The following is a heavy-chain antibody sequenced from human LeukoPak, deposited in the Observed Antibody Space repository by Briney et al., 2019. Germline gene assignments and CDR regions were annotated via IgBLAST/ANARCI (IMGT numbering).Heavy chain of an antibody. D-gene: IGHD3-22*01. CDR1: GFTFSNYA. CDR2: ISNDGSKK. CDR3: ARVSGYYCDY. V-gene: IGHV3-30*04. Sequence: GGSLRLSCAASGFTFSNYAMHWVRQAPGKGLEWVAVISNDGSKKDYADSVKGRFTISRDNSKNTLYLQMNSLRAEDTAVYYCARVSGYYCDYWGQGTLVTVSS. J-gene: IGHJ4*02.